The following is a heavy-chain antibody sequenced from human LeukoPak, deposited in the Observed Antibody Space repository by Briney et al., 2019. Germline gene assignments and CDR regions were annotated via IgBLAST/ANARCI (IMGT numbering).Heavy chain of an antibody. D-gene: IGHD3-10*01. CDR2: IKQDGSEK. CDR1: GFTFSSYW. V-gene: IGHV3-7*01. J-gene: IGHJ6*03. CDR3: ARVSSKATVRGLITKKNYYYYYMDV. Sequence: GGSLRLSCTASGFTFSSYWMSWVRQAPGKGLEWVANIKQDGSEKYYVDSVKGRFTISRDNAKNSLYLQMNSLRAEDTAVYYCARVSSKATVRGLITKKNYYYYYMDVWGKGTTVTISS.